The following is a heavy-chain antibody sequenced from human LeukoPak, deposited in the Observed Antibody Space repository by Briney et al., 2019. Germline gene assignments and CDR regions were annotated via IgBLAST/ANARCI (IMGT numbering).Heavy chain of an antibody. CDR1: GGSISSYY. D-gene: IGHD6-6*01. CDR2: IYYSGGT. V-gene: IGHV4-59*08. J-gene: IGHJ4*02. Sequence: PSETLSLTCTVSGGSISSYYWTWIRQPPGKGLGLEGIGYIYYSGGTNYNHSLKSRVTISIDTSKNQVSLKLSSVTAADTAVYYCARLWDSSSSLDYWGQGTLVTVSS. CDR3: ARLWDSSSSLDY.